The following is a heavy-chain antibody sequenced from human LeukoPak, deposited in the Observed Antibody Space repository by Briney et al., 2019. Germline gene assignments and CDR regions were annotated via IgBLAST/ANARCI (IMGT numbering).Heavy chain of an antibody. J-gene: IGHJ4*02. CDR1: GFTFSSYA. V-gene: IGHV3-23*01. CDR2: ISGSGGSS. Sequence: GGSLRLSCAASGFTFSSYAMSWVRQAPGKGLEWVSTISGSGGSSNYADSVKGRFTISRDNSKNTLYLQMNSLRAEDTAVYYCAKSGYSDSSYYNYWGQGTLVTVSS. CDR3: AKSGYSDSSYYNY. D-gene: IGHD3-22*01.